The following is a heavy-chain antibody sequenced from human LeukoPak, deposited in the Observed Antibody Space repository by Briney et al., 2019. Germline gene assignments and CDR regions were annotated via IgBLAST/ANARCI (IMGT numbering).Heavy chain of an antibody. J-gene: IGHJ4*02. CDR3: ARRTILTGSDY. CDR1: GGSLSSSSYY. Sequence: PSETLSLTCTVSGGSLSSSSYYWDWLRQPPGTGLEWIGSIYYSGSTNYNPSLKSRVTISVDTSKNQFSLKLSSVAAADTAAYYCARRTILTGSDYWGQGTLVTVSS. CDR2: IYYSGST. V-gene: IGHV4-39*01. D-gene: IGHD3-9*01.